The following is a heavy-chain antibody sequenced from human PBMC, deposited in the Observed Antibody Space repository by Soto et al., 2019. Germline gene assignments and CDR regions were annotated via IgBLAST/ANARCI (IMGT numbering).Heavy chain of an antibody. CDR3: ANTEGSSEQNDY. CDR1: GFTFSSYA. D-gene: IGHD6-19*01. Sequence: EVQLLESGGGLVQPGGSLRLSCAASGFTFSSYAMSWVRQAPGKGLEWVSAISCSGGSTYYADSVKGRFTISRDNSKNTLYLQMNSLRAEDTAVYYCANTEGSSEQNDYWGQGTLVTVSS. J-gene: IGHJ4*02. CDR2: ISCSGGST. V-gene: IGHV3-23*01.